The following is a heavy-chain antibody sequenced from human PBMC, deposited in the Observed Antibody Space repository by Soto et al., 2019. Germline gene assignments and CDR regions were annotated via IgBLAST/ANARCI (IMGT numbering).Heavy chain of an antibody. CDR3: ARGNWYGDSDY. V-gene: IGHV3-11*05. CDR2: ISSSSSYT. D-gene: IGHD4-17*01. CDR1: GFTFSDYY. J-gene: IGHJ4*02. Sequence: QVQLVESGGGLVKPGGSLRLSCAASGFTFSDYYMGWISQAPGKGLEWVSYISSSSSYTNYADSVKGRFTISRDNAKNSLYLQMNSPRAEDTAVYYCARGNWYGDSDYWGQGTLVTVSS.